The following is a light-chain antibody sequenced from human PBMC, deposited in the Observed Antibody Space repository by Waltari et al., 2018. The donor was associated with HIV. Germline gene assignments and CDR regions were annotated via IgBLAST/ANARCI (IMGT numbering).Light chain of an antibody. CDR2: DDD. CDR3: QSYDDTVSLEV. V-gene: IGLV1-40*01. J-gene: IGLJ2*01. CDR1: TSNIRGHP. Sequence: QSVLTQPPSVSGAPGQRVTISCTGSTSNIRGHPVHWFRQLPGAAPKLLIYDDDVRPSVVSDRFSGSKSDTSASLAIAGLQAEDEADYYCQSYDDTVSLEVFGGGTRLTVL.